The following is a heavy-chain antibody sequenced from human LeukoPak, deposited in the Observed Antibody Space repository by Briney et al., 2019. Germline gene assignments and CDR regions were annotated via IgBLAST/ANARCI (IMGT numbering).Heavy chain of an antibody. V-gene: IGHV3-7*01. Sequence: GGSLRLSCAASAFTFSNYWMSWVRQAPGKGLEWVASIKEDGSETYYVDSVKGRFTISRDNAKNSLYLHMNSLRAEDTAVYYCAKILFGGVAGMCDYWGQGTLVTVSS. CDR2: IKEDGSET. J-gene: IGHJ4*02. D-gene: IGHD6-19*01. CDR1: AFTFSNYW. CDR3: AKILFGGVAGMCDY.